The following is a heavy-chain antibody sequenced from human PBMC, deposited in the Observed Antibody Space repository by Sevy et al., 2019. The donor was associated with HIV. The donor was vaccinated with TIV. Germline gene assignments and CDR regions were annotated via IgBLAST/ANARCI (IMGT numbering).Heavy chain of an antibody. CDR3: AKEARITIFGVISDYFDY. V-gene: IGHV3-23*01. CDR2: ITGSGDNT. D-gene: IGHD3-3*01. J-gene: IGHJ4*02. Sequence: GGSLRLSCAASGFTFSSYAMSWVRQAPGKGLEWVSRITGSGDNTYYADSLKGRFTISRDNSKNTLYLQMNSLRAEDTAVYYCAKEARITIFGVISDYFDYWGQGTLVTVSS. CDR1: GFTFSSYA.